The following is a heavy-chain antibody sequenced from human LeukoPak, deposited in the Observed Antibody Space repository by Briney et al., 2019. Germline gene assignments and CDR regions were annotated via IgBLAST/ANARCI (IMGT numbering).Heavy chain of an antibody. CDR2: IYYSGST. V-gene: IGHV4-61*01. Sequence: TPSETLSLTCTVSGGSVSSGSYYWSWIRQPPGKGLEWIGYIYYSGSTNYNPSLKSRVTISVDTSKNQFSLKLSSVTAADTAVYYCARGGYYYDSSGYAPVDWGQGTLVTVSS. D-gene: IGHD3-22*01. CDR3: ARGGYYYDSSGYAPVD. J-gene: IGHJ4*02. CDR1: GGSVSSGSYY.